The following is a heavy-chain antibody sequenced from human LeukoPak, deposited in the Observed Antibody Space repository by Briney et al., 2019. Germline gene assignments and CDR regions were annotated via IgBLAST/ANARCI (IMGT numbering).Heavy chain of an antibody. CDR1: GFTFSSYA. Sequence: GGSLRLSCAASGFTFSSYAMHWVRQAPGKGLEWVAVISYDGSNRYYADSVKGRFTISRDNSKNTLYLQMNSLRAEDTAVYYCARDEFRLSGYGPLLTWGQGTLVTVSS. CDR3: ARDEFRLSGYGPLLT. J-gene: IGHJ5*02. CDR2: ISYDGSNR. V-gene: IGHV3-30*01. D-gene: IGHD5-12*01.